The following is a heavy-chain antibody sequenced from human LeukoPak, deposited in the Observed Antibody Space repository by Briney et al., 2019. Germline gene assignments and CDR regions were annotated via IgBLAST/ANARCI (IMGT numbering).Heavy chain of an antibody. Sequence: SQTLSLTCAISGDSVSSNSAAWNWIRQSPSRGLEWLGRTYYRSKWYNDYAVSVKSRTTINPDTSKNQFSLQLNSVTPEDTAVYYCARISRVWFGEGPFDPWGQGTLVTVSS. CDR3: ARISRVWFGEGPFDP. CDR1: GDSVSSNSAA. J-gene: IGHJ5*02. D-gene: IGHD3-10*01. V-gene: IGHV6-1*01. CDR2: TYYRSKWYN.